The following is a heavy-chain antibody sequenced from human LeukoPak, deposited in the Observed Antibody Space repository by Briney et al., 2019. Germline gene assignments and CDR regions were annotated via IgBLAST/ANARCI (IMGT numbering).Heavy chain of an antibody. Sequence: SETLSLTCAVYGGSFSGYYWSWIRQPPGKGLEWIGEINHSGSTNYNPSLKSRVTISVDTSKNQFSLKLSSVTAADTAVYYCARGPRTTVSNYYYYYMDVWGKGTTVTVSS. J-gene: IGHJ6*03. CDR1: GGSFSGYY. CDR2: INHSGST. D-gene: IGHD4-17*01. CDR3: ARGPRTTVSNYYYYYMDV. V-gene: IGHV4-34*01.